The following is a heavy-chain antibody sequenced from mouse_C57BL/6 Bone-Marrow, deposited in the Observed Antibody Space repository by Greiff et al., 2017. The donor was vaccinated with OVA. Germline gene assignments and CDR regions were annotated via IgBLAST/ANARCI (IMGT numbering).Heavy chain of an antibody. V-gene: IGHV1-62-2*01. D-gene: IGHD1-1*01. Sequence: VKLMESGAELVKPGASVKLSCKASGYTFTEYTIHWVKQRSGQGLEWIGWFYPGRGSIKYNEKFKDKATLTADKSSSTVYMELSRLTSEDSAVYVCARHEEGIITTVVARYFDVWGTGTTVTVSS. CDR2: FYPGRGSI. CDR1: GYTFTEYT. J-gene: IGHJ1*03. CDR3: ARHEEGIITTVVARYFDV.